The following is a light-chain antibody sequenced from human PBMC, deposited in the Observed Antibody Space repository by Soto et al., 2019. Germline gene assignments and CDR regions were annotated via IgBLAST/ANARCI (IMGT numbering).Light chain of an antibody. CDR2: GAS. CDR3: QQYASSVT. V-gene: IGKV3-20*01. CDR1: QSFSSTF. J-gene: IGKJ1*01. Sequence: EILLTQSPGSLSLSPGDRATLSCRASQSFSSTFFAWYQQKPGQAPRLLIYGASSRATGIPDRFSGSGSGTDFTLTISRLEPEDFAVYYRQQYASSVTFGQGTKVEIK.